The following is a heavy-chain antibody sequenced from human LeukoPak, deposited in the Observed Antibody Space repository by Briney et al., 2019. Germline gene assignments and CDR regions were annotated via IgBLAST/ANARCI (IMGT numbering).Heavy chain of an antibody. Sequence: GRSLRLSCGASGFTFSNAWMTWVSQAPGKGLEWVGRIKRKTDGGTTDYAAPVKGRFIISRDDSKDTLFLQMNSLKTEDTAVYYCTTYPMVYAMNYWGQGTLVTVSS. D-gene: IGHD2-8*01. CDR1: GFTFSNAW. CDR2: IKRKTDGGTT. CDR3: TTYPMVYAMNY. J-gene: IGHJ4*02. V-gene: IGHV3-15*01.